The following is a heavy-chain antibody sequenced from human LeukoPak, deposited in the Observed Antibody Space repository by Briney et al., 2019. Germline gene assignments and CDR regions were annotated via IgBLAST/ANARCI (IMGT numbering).Heavy chain of an antibody. D-gene: IGHD3-9*01. Sequence: TGGSLRLSCAASGFTFSSYAMHWVRQAPGKGLEWVAVISYDGSNKYYADSVKGRFTISRDNSKNTLYLQMNSLRAEDTAVYYCARDPTYYDILTGYYRSYSDYWGQGTLVTVSS. V-gene: IGHV3-30*04. CDR3: ARDPTYYDILTGYYRSYSDY. CDR2: ISYDGSNK. J-gene: IGHJ4*02. CDR1: GFTFSSYA.